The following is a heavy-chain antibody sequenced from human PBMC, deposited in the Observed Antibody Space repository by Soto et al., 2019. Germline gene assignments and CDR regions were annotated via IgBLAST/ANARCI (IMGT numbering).Heavy chain of an antibody. CDR3: ARDPPRPDY. V-gene: IGHV1-18*01. Sequence: QVQLVQSGAEVKKPGASVKVSCKASGYTFASYAISWMRQAPGQGLEWMGWISAYNGNTNYAQKLQGRVTMTTDTSTSTADMEPTSLGSADPAVDHYARDPPRPDYGGEGTLVTVSS. CDR2: ISAYNGNT. J-gene: IGHJ4*02. CDR1: GYTFASYA.